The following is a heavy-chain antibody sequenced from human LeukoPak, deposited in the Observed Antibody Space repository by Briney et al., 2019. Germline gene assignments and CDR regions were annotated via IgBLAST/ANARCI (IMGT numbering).Heavy chain of an antibody. Sequence: ASVKVSCKASGYTFTSYYMHWVRQAPGQGLEWMGLINPSGGSTSYAQKFQGRVTMTRDTSTSTVYMELSSLRSEDTAVYYCARVIAAAGAFDIWGQGTMVTVSS. CDR1: GYTFTSYY. V-gene: IGHV1-46*01. J-gene: IGHJ3*02. CDR3: ARVIAAAGAFDI. CDR2: INPSGGST. D-gene: IGHD6-13*01.